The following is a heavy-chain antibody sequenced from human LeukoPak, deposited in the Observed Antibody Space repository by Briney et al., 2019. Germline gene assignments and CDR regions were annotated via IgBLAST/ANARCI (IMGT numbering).Heavy chain of an antibody. CDR1: GFTFSSYG. CDR2: ISYDGSNK. J-gene: IGHJ6*04. Sequence: GGSLRLSCAASGFTFSSYGMHWVRQAPGKGLEWVAVISYDGSNKYYADSVKGRFTISRDNSKNTLYLQMNSLRAEDTAVYYCAKGSEKDYYYGMDVWGKGTTVTVSS. V-gene: IGHV3-30*18. CDR3: AKGSEKDYYYGMDV.